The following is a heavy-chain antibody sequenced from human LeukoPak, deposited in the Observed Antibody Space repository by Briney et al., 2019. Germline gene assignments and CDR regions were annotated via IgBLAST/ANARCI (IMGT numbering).Heavy chain of an antibody. J-gene: IGHJ6*03. CDR1: GGSISSGGYS. Sequence: SETLSLTCTVSGGSISSGGYSWSWLRQPPGKGLEWVGYIYYSGSTYYNPSLKSRVTISVDTSTNQFSLKLSSVTAADTAVYYCARAGGIGTYYYMDVWGKGTTVTVSS. V-gene: IGHV4-30-4*07. D-gene: IGHD6-13*01. CDR2: IYYSGST. CDR3: ARAGGIGTYYYMDV.